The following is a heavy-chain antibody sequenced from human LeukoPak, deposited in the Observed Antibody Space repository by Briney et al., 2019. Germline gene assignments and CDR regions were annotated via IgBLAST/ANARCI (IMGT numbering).Heavy chain of an antibody. CDR3: ASSATRGYYYDSSGYYNY. Sequence: GESLKISCKASGYTFTSYYMHWVRQAPGQGLEWMGIINPSGGSTSYAQKFQGRVTMTRDTSTSTVYMELSSLRSEVTAVYYCASSATRGYYYDSSGYYNYWGQGTLVTVSS. V-gene: IGHV1-46*01. J-gene: IGHJ4*02. CDR2: INPSGGST. D-gene: IGHD3-22*01. CDR1: GYTFTSYY.